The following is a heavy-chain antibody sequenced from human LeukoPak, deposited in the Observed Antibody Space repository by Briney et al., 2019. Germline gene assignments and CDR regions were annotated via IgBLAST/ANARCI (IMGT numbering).Heavy chain of an antibody. CDR3: ARPQQLDIYDAFDI. V-gene: IGHV5-51*01. CDR1: GYSFTSYW. CDR2: IYPGDSGT. D-gene: IGHD6-13*01. J-gene: IGHJ3*02. Sequence: KGGESLKISCKGSGYSFTSYWIGWVRQMPGKGLEWMGIIYPGDSGTRYSPSFQGQVTISADKSISTAYLQWSSLKASDTAMYYCARPQQLDIYDAFDIWGQGTMVTVSS.